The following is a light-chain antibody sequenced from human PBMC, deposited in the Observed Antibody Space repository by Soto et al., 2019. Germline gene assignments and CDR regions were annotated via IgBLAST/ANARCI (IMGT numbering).Light chain of an antibody. J-gene: IGKJ1*01. CDR2: DVS. CDR1: QRISGW. CDR3: QQYDSFSVT. V-gene: IGKV1-5*01. Sequence: ENQMSHSPSTLSASVEDTVTITCRASQRISGWLAWHQQKPGKAPKLLINDVSALKRGVPPRFSGSGSGTEFTLTISSLQPEDFATYYCQQYDSFSVTFGQGTKVEI.